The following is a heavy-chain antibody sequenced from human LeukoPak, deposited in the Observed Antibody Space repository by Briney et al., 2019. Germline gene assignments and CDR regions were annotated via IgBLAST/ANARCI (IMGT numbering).Heavy chain of an antibody. CDR1: GLSFSNYW. V-gene: IGHV3-7*01. J-gene: IGHJ4*02. CDR2: IKQDGSEK. D-gene: IGHD2-2*01. CDR3: ARGRYCSSSSCFFDY. Sequence: GGSLRLFREGFGLSFSNYWMSWVRQAPGKGLGGVANIKQDGSEKYYVDSVKGRFTISRDNAKNSLHLQMDSLRAEDTAVYYCARGRYCSSSSCFFDYWGQGTVVTVSS.